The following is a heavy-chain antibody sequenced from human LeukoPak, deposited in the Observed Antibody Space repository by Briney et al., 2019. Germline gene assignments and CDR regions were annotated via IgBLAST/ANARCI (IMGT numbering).Heavy chain of an antibody. CDR3: ARSRIFYYYGMDV. CDR2: IYYNGRT. J-gene: IGHJ6*02. V-gene: IGHV4-30-4*01. CDR1: GVSISSGDYY. Sequence: PSQTLSLTCTVSGVSISSGDYYGSWIRQPPGRGLEWIGYIYYNGRTYHNPSLKSRVTISVDTSKNQFSLKLTSVTAADTAVYSCARSRIFYYYGMDVWGQGTTVTVSS. D-gene: IGHD3-3*02.